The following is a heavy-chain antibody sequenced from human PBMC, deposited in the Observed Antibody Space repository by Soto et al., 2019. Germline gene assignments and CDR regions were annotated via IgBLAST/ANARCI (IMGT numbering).Heavy chain of an antibody. V-gene: IGHV1-3*01. CDR3: ARDGLSMVRGVIIPHCFDP. D-gene: IGHD3-10*01. CDR1: GYTFTSYA. J-gene: IGHJ5*02. Sequence: ASVKVSCKASGYTFTSYAMHWVLQAPGQRLEWMGWINAGNGNTKYSQKFQGRVTITRDTSASTAYMELSSLRSEDTAVYYCARDGLSMVRGVIIPHCFDPWGQGTLVTVSS. CDR2: INAGNGNT.